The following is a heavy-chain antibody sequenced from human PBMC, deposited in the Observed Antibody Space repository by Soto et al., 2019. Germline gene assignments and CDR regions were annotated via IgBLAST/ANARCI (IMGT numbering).Heavy chain of an antibody. D-gene: IGHD3-22*01. Sequence: GGSLRLSCAASGFTFSSYAMSWVRQAPGKGLEWVSAISGSGGSTYYADSVKGRFTIPRDNSKNTLYLQMNSLRAEDTAVYYCAKDRTGYYDSSGYYPDAFDIWGQGTMVTVSS. V-gene: IGHV3-23*01. CDR3: AKDRTGYYDSSGYYPDAFDI. CDR1: GFTFSSYA. CDR2: ISGSGGST. J-gene: IGHJ3*02.